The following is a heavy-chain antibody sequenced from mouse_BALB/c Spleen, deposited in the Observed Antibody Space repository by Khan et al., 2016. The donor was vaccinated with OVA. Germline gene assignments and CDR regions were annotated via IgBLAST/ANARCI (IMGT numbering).Heavy chain of an antibody. CDR1: GYSFTSYY. CDR2: IDPFNGGT. CDR3: ARGGLGLRAYAMDY. V-gene: IGHV1S135*01. Sequence: VQLQQSGPELMKPGTSVKISCKASGYSFTSYYFHWVKQSHGKSLEWIGYIDPFNGGTSYNQKFKGKATLTLDKSSSTAYLHLSSLTSEDSAVYFCARGGLGLRAYAMDYWGQGTSVTVSS. J-gene: IGHJ4*01. D-gene: IGHD3-1*01.